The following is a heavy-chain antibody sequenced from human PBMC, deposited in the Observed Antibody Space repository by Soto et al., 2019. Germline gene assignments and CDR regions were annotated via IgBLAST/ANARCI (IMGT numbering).Heavy chain of an antibody. Sequence: PSETLSLTCAVYGGSFRGYYWCWIRQPPGKGLEWIGEINHSGSTNYNPSLKSRVTISVDTSKNQFSLKLSSVTAADTAVYYCARDVDTAMGFDYWDQGTPVTVSS. J-gene: IGHJ4*02. D-gene: IGHD5-18*01. CDR2: INHSGST. CDR1: GGSFRGYY. CDR3: ARDVDTAMGFDY. V-gene: IGHV4-34*01.